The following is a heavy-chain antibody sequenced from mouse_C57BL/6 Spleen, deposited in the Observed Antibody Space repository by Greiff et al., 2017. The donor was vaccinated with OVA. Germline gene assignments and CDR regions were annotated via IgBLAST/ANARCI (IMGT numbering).Heavy chain of an antibody. CDR2: IYPGDGDT. CDR1: GYAFSSSW. CDR3: ARSNWDVGAMDY. V-gene: IGHV1-82*01. Sequence: VQLVESGPELVKPGASVKISCKASGYAFSSSWMNWVKQRPGKGLEWIGRIYPGDGDTNYNGKFKGKATLTADKSSSTAYMQLSSLTSEDAAVYYGARSNWDVGAMDYWGQGTSVTVSS. J-gene: IGHJ4*01. D-gene: IGHD4-1*01.